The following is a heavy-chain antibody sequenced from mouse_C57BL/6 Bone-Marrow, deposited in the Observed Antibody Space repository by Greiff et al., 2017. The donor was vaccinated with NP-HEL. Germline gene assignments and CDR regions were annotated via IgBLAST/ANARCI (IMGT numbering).Heavy chain of an antibody. V-gene: IGHV1-55*01. CDR1: GYTFTSYW. CDR3: ANEEVIYDGDDGHGYFEV. D-gene: IGHD2-2*01. J-gene: IGHJ1*03. Sequence: QVQLQQPGAELVKPGASVKMSCKASGYTFTSYWITWVKQRPGQGLEWIGDIYPGSGSTNYNEKFKSKATLTVDTSSRTAYMQLSILTSEDAAVYYGANEEVIYDGDDGHGYFEVWGTGTTVTVSS. CDR2: IYPGSGST.